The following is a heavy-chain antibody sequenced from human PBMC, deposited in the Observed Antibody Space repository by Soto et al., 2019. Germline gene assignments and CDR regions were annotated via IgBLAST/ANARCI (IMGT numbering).Heavy chain of an antibody. CDR1: GYTFTSYG. Sequence: ASVKVSCKASGYTFTSYGISWVRQAPGQGLEWMGWISAYNGNTNYAQKLQGRVTMTTDTSTSTAYMELRSLRSDDTAVYYCARDSEYYGSGSLWRTYYFDYWGQGTLVTVSS. V-gene: IGHV1-18*01. J-gene: IGHJ4*02. CDR2: ISAYNGNT. CDR3: ARDSEYYGSGSLWRTYYFDY. D-gene: IGHD3-10*01.